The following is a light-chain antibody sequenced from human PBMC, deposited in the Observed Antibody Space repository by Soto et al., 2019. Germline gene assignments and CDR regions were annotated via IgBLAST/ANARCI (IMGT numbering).Light chain of an antibody. CDR3: MQGTHWPPT. CDR1: QSLVYSDGNTY. J-gene: IGKJ1*01. Sequence: DVVMTQSPLSLPVTLGQPASISCRSSQSLVYSDGNTYLNWFQQRPGQSPRRLISKVSNRDSGVPDRFSASGLCTDFILKISRVEAEDVGVYYCMQGTHWPPTFGKGTKVEIK. V-gene: IGKV2-30*01. CDR2: KVS.